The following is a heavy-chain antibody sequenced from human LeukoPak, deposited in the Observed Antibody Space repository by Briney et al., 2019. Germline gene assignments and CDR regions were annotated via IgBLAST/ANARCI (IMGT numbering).Heavy chain of an antibody. CDR3: ARGSRSYAP. CDR2: IYASGST. Sequence: KPSETLSFTCTVSGGSISNHFWSWIRRPAGKGLEWIGRIYASGSTIYNPSLKSRVSMSVDISNNQVSLNLTSVTGADTAVYYCARGSRSYAPWGQGTLVTVSS. V-gene: IGHV4-4*07. CDR1: GGSISNHF. J-gene: IGHJ5*02.